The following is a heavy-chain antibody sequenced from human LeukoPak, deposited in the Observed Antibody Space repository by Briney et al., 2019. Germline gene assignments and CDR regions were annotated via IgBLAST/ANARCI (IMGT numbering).Heavy chain of an antibody. CDR3: ARDQRLGTFDY. Sequence: SETLSLTCTVSGGSISSFYWSWIRQPPGKGLEWIGYIYYRGNTKYNPSLKSRVTILLDTSKNQFSLKLSSVTAADTAVYYCARDQRLGTFDYWGQGTLVTVSS. V-gene: IGHV4-59*01. J-gene: IGHJ4*02. CDR2: IYYRGNT. D-gene: IGHD3-16*01. CDR1: GGSISSFY.